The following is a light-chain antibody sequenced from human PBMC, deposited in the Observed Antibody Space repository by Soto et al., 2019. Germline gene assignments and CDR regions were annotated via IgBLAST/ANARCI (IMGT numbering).Light chain of an antibody. Sequence: EVVMTQSPDTLSVSPGERATLSCRASQSVNSNLAWYQQKLGQAPRLLIYGASTRATDIPPRFSGSGSGTEFTLTISSLQSEDFAIYYCQQYNNWPRTLGQGTKVDI. CDR2: GAS. CDR1: QSVNSN. J-gene: IGKJ1*01. V-gene: IGKV3-15*01. CDR3: QQYNNWPRT.